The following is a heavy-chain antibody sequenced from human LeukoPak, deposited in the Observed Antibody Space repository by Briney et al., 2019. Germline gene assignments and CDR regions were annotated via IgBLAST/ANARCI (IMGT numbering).Heavy chain of an antibody. Sequence: EASVKVSCKASGGTFSKYTISWVRQRPGQGLEWMGGITPLFGTANYAQKFQGRVTITADESASTAYMELSSLRSEDTAVYYSARDFMGSFDYWGQGTLVTVSS. CDR2: ITPLFGTA. CDR1: GGTFSKYT. CDR3: ARDFMGSFDY. J-gene: IGHJ4*02. V-gene: IGHV1-69*13.